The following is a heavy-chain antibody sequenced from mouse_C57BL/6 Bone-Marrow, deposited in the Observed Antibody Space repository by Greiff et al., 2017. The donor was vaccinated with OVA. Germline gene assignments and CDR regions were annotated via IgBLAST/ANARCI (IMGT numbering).Heavy chain of an antibody. D-gene: IGHD1-1*01. CDR3: ARHLYGSSRGGDY. J-gene: IGHJ2*01. Sequence: QVQLQQSGAELVKPGASVKMSCKASGYTFTSYWITWVKQRPGQGLEWIGDIYPGSGSTIYNEKFKSKATLTVDTSSSTAYMQLSSLTSEDSAVYYCARHLYGSSRGGDYWGQGTTLTVSS. V-gene: IGHV1-55*01. CDR1: GYTFTSYW. CDR2: IYPGSGST.